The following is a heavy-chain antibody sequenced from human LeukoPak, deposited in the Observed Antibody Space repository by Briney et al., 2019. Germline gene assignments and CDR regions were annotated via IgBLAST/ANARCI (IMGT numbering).Heavy chain of an antibody. CDR1: GFTFSSYS. CDR3: AKEVRGVIIGSWYNWFDP. V-gene: IGHV3-21*04. Sequence: GGSLRLSCAASGFTFSSYSMNWVRQAPGKGLEWVSSISSNSSYIDYADSVKGRFTISRDNSKNTLYLQMNSLRAEDTAVYYCAKEVRGVIIGSWYNWFDPRGQGTLVTVSS. CDR2: ISSNSSYI. J-gene: IGHJ5*02. D-gene: IGHD3-10*01.